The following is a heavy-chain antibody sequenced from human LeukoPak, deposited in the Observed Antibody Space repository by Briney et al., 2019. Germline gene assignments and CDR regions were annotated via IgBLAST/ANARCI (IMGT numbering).Heavy chain of an antibody. CDR1: GGSISSYH. V-gene: IGHV4-59*08. CDR3: ARHLDYYGSGTYEF. CDR2: ISYSGST. J-gene: IGHJ4*02. D-gene: IGHD3-10*01. Sequence: SETLSLTCTVSGGSISSYHWSWSRQPPGKGLEWIGYISYSGSTNYNPSLKSRVTISVDTSKNQFSLRLSSVTAADTAVYYCARHLDYYGSGTYEFWGQGTLVTVSS.